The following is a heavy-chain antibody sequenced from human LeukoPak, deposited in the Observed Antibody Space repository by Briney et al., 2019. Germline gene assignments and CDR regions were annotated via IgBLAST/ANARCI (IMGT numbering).Heavy chain of an antibody. CDR3: ARENRGDYFDY. V-gene: IGHV4-59*01. D-gene: IGHD2/OR15-2a*01. CDR1: GDSIIGYY. CDR2: IYDNGNT. J-gene: IGHJ4*02. Sequence: SSETLSLTCTVSGDSIIGYYWSWFRQPPGKGLEWIACIYDNGNTNYNPSLKSRVTISVDTSRNQFSLKLSSVAAADTAVYYCARENRGDYFDYWGQGTLVTVSS.